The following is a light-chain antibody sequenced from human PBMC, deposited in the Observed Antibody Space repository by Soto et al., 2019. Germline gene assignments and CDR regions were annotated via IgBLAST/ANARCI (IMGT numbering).Light chain of an antibody. CDR1: QGIGTY. J-gene: IGKJ4*01. CDR3: QHVNSHPLT. V-gene: IGKV1-9*01. CDR2: AAS. Sequence: DIQLTQSSSFLSASVGDRVTITCRASQGIGTYVAWYQQKPGTAPNLLIYAASTLQSAVPSRFSGSGSGTEFTLTISSLQPQDCATYYGQHVNSHPLTFGGGPKV.